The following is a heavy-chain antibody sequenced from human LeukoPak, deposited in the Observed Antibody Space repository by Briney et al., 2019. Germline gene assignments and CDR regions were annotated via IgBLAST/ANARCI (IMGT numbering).Heavy chain of an antibody. J-gene: IGHJ4*02. CDR1: GGSISSGGYY. D-gene: IGHD2-2*02. CDR3: ARASTVPGAAIPLQIGY. Sequence: PSETLSLTCTVSGGSISSGGYYWSWIRQPPGKGLEWIGYIYHSGSTYYNPSLKSRVTISVDRSKNQFSLKLSSVTAADTAVYYCARASTVPGAAIPLQIGYWGQGTLVTVSS. V-gene: IGHV4-30-2*01. CDR2: IYHSGST.